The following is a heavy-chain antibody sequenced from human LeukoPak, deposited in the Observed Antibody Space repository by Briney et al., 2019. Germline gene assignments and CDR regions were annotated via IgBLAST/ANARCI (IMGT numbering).Heavy chain of an antibody. CDR3: ARVVTAYDYFDY. J-gene: IGHJ4*02. V-gene: IGHV4-59*01. CDR1: GGSISSYY. Sequence: SETLSLTCTVSGGSISSYYWSWIRQPPGKGLEWIGYIYYSGSTNYNPSLKSRVTFSVDTSKNQFSLNLSSVTAADTAVYYCARVVTAYDYFDYWGQGTLVTVSS. D-gene: IGHD2-21*02. CDR2: IYYSGST.